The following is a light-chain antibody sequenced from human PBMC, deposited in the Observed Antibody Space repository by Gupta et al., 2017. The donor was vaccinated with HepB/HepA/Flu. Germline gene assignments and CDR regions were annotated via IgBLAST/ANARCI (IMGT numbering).Light chain of an antibody. CDR1: QGISSY. V-gene: IGKV1-9*01. Sequence: DIQLTQSPSFLSASVGDRVTITCRASQGISSYLAWYQQKPGKVPKLLIYAASTLQSGVPSRFSGSGSGTXFTLTIXSLQPEDFATYYCQQVNSYPITFGXGTKVDIK. CDR2: AAS. J-gene: IGKJ3*01. CDR3: QQVNSYPIT.